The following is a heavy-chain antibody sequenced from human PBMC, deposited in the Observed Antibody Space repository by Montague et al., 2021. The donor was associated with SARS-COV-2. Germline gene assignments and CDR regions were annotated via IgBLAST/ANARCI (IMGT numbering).Heavy chain of an antibody. D-gene: IGHD3-10*01. Sequence: ESQSLTCAVHGGSFSTYSWNWIRQPPGKGLEWIGEIHHGGSTNYNPSLKSRVTISADTSKNQFSLKLTSVAAADTAVYYCARLGDAVVPSPILGVGPYYADYYRDVGGRGTTVAVS. J-gene: IGHJ6*03. CDR3: ARLGDAVVPSPILGVGPYYADYYRDV. CDR1: GGSFSTYS. CDR2: IHHGGST. V-gene: IGHV4-34*01.